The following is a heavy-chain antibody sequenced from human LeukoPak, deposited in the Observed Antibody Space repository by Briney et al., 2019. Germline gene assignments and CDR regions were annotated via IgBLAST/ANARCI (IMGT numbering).Heavy chain of an antibody. J-gene: IGHJ4*02. D-gene: IGHD5-18*01. V-gene: IGHV3-48*04. CDR1: GFTFSSYA. CDR2: ISSSGSTI. CDR3: ARQTAMANDY. Sequence: GGSLRLSCAASGFTFSSYAMSWVRQAPGKGLEWVSYISSSGSTIYYADSVKGRFTISRDNAKNSLYLQMNSLRAEDTAVYYCARQTAMANDYWGQGTLVTVSS.